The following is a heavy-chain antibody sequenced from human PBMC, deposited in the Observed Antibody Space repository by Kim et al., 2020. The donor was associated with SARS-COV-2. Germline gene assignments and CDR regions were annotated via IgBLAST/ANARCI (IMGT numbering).Heavy chain of an antibody. D-gene: IGHD2-2*01. V-gene: IGHV3-33*01. CDR2: IWYDGSNK. CDR1: GFTFSSYG. Sequence: GGSLRLSCAASGFTFSSYGMHWVRQAPGKGLEWVAVIWYDGSNKYYADSVKGRFTISRDNSKNTLYLQMNSLRAEDTAVYYCARETGLSADIVVVPAARGVRYFDYWGQGTLVTVSS. CDR3: ARETGLSADIVVVPAARGVRYFDY. J-gene: IGHJ4*02.